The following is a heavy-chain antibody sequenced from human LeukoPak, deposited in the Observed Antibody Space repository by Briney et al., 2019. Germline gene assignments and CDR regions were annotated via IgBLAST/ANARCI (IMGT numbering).Heavy chain of an antibody. D-gene: IGHD1-1*01. CDR2: IRYDGSNK. CDR1: GFTFSSYG. V-gene: IGHV3-30*02. J-gene: IGHJ3*02. Sequence: GSLRLSCAASGFTFSSYGMHWVCQAPGKGLEWVAFIRYDGSNKYYADSVKGRFTISRDNSKSTLYLQMNGLRAEDTAIFYCAKSLFTSATGTGRAFHIWGQGTRVTVSS. CDR3: AKSLFTSATGTGRAFHI.